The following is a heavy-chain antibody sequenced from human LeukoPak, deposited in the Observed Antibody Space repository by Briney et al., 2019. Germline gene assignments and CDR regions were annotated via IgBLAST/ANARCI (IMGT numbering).Heavy chain of an antibody. CDR1: GFTLSSNY. Sequence: PGGSLRLSCAASGFTLSSNYMSWVRPAPRKGRQGVSSISGSSNYIYYAHSVKGRFTIPRDHAQNSLYLQMNSRRARDTAFYYCARDRDPIAVAGTYHYYVMHVWGRGTAVSVS. V-gene: IGHV3-21*01. CDR3: ARDRDPIAVAGTYHYYVMHV. D-gene: IGHD6-19*01. CDR2: ISGSSNYI. J-gene: IGHJ6*01.